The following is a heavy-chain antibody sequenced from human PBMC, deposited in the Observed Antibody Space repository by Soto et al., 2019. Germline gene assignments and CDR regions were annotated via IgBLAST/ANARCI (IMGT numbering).Heavy chain of an antibody. V-gene: IGHV1-69*13. CDR1: GGTFSNFV. J-gene: IGHJ4*02. CDR3: ARAPILVGETTYANYFDY. Sequence: SVKVSCKASGGTFSNFVISWVRQAPGQGLEWMGGNIPIFGTANYAQKFQGRVTIIADESTGTTYMELTSLRSEDTAVYYCARAPILVGETTYANYFDYWGQATLVTVYS. D-gene: IGHD2-21*01. CDR2: NIPIFGTA.